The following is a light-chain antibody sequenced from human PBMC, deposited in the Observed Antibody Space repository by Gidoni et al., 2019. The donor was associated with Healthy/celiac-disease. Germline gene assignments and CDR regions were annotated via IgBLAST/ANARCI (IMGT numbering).Light chain of an antibody. CDR1: QGISNY. CDR3: QKYNSAPLIT. CDR2: AAS. Sequence: DIQMNQSPSSLSASVGDRVTISCRASQGISNYLAWYQQKPGKVPKLLIYAASTLQSGVPSRFSGSGSGTDFTLTISSLQPEDVATYYCQKYNSAPLITFGRGTRLEIK. V-gene: IGKV1-27*01. J-gene: IGKJ5*01.